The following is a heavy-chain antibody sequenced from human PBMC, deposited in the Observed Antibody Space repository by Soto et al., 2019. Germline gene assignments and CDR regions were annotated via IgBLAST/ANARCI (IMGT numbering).Heavy chain of an antibody. CDR2: TSYDGNSQ. J-gene: IGHJ4*02. CDR3: AMDREGPPHMIQVIDY. Sequence: QVQLVESGGDMVQPGRSLRLSCAASGFTFSRHSMHWVRQAPGKGLEWVAVTSYDGNSQYYTDSVTGRFTISRDNSRNTLFLKMNSLRPDETAVYYCAMDREGPPHMIQVIDYWGQGTLVTVSS. V-gene: IGHV3-30-3*01. D-gene: IGHD2-2*03. CDR1: GFTFSRHS.